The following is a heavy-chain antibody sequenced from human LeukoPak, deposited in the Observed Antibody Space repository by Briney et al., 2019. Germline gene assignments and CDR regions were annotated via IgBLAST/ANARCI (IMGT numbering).Heavy chain of an antibody. CDR1: GYTFTSYY. D-gene: IGHD2-2*02. Sequence: ASVKVSCKASGYTFTSYYMHWVRQAPGQGPEWMGIINPSSGSTSYAQKFQGRVTMTRDTSTSTVYMELNSLRSEDTAVYYCAGGGVPAAIRGAQYYFDYWGQGTLVTVSS. CDR3: AGGGVPAAIRGAQYYFDY. V-gene: IGHV1-46*01. CDR2: INPSSGST. J-gene: IGHJ4*02.